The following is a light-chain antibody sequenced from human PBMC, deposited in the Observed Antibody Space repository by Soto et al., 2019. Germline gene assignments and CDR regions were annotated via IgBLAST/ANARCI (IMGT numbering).Light chain of an antibody. CDR3: QSYDSSLSGSTV. J-gene: IGLJ1*01. V-gene: IGLV1-40*01. CDR2: GNT. Sequence: QPVLTQPPSVSGAPGQRVTISCTGSSSNIGAGYVVHWYQHLPGTAPKLLIYGNTNRPSGVPDRFSGSKSGPSASLAITGLQAEDEADYYCQSYDSSLSGSTVFGTGTKVTVL. CDR1: SSNIGAGYV.